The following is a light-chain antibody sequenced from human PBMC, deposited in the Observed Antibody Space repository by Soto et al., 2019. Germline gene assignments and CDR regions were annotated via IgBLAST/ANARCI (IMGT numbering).Light chain of an antibody. V-gene: IGLV2-23*01. CDR3: CSYAGTNTFV. CDR2: EGN. J-gene: IGLJ1*01. Sequence: QSALTQPASVSGSPGQSITLSCTGTSSDVGSYNLVSWYQQHPGKAPKLMIYEGNKRPSGVSNRFSGSKSANTASLTISGLQTEDEADYYCCSYAGTNTFVFGPGTKLTVL. CDR1: SSDVGSYNL.